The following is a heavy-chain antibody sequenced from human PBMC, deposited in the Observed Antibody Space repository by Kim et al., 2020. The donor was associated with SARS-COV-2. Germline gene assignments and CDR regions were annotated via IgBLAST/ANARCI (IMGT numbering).Heavy chain of an antibody. CDR1: GGSISSGDYY. D-gene: IGHD3-3*01. Sequence: SETLSLTCTVSGGSISSGDYYWSWIRQPPGKGLEWIGYIYYSGSTYYNPSPKSRVTISVDTSKNQFSLKLSSVTAADTAVYYCARARATSITIFGVVIVPNFDDWGQGTLVTVSS. CDR2: IYYSGST. J-gene: IGHJ4*02. CDR3: ARARATSITIFGVVIVPNFDD. V-gene: IGHV4-30-4*01.